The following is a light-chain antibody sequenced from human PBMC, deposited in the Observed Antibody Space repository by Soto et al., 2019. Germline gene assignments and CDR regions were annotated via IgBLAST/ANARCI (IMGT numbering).Light chain of an antibody. J-gene: IGLJ2*01. CDR2: GNS. Sequence: QSVLTQPPSVSGAPGQRGTISRTGSSSNIGAGYDVHWYQQLPGTAPKLLIYGNSNRPSGVPDRFSGSKSGTSASLAITGLQAEDEADYYCQSYDSSLSGSVVFGGGTKLTVL. CDR1: SSNIGAGYD. CDR3: QSYDSSLSGSVV. V-gene: IGLV1-40*01.